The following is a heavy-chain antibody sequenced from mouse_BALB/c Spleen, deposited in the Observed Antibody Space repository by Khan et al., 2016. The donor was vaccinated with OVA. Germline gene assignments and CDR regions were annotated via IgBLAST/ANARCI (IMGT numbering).Heavy chain of an antibody. D-gene: IGHD2-14*01. CDR3: ARDGAYYRNDGWFAY. CDR1: GYTFTSYT. CDR2: INPSNGYT. J-gene: IGHJ3*01. V-gene: IGHV1-4*01. Sequence: QVRLQQSGAELARPGASVKMSCKASGYTFTSYTIHWIKQRPGQGLEWIGYINPSNGYTNYNQKFKDKATLTADKSSTTAYMQLSSLTSDESAVYKGARDGAYYRNDGWFAYWGQGTLVTVSA.